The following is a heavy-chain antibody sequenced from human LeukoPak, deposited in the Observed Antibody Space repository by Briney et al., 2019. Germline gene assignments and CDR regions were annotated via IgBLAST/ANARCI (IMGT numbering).Heavy chain of an antibody. Sequence: TSETLSLTCTVSGGSISSSSYYWGWIRQPPGKGLEWIGYMYYSGSTNYNPSLKSRVTMSVDTSKNQFSLKLRSVTAADTAVYYCARSLFGYSGYDFPGYWGQGTLVTVSS. D-gene: IGHD5-12*01. V-gene: IGHV4-61*05. CDR2: MYYSGST. CDR1: GGSISSSSYY. CDR3: ARSLFGYSGYDFPGY. J-gene: IGHJ4*02.